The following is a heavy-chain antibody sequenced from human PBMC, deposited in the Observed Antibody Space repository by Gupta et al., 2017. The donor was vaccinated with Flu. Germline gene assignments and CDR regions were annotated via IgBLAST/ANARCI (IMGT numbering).Heavy chain of an antibody. CDR2: INHSGIT. D-gene: IGHD3-3*01. V-gene: IGHV4-34*01. J-gene: IGHJ5*02. Sequence: WIRQSPGKGLEWIGEINHSGITNYNPSLQSRVIISVDTSKNQFSLNLTSVTAADTAVYYCARLRPLLRFLAAWGQGTLVTVSS. CDR3: ARLRPLLRFLAA.